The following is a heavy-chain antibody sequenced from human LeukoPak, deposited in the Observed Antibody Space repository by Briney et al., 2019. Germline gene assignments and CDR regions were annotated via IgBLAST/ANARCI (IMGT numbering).Heavy chain of an antibody. Sequence: SETLSLTCTVSGGSISNYYWSWIRQLPGKGLEWIGYIYYSGSTNYNPSLKSRVTISVDTSNNQFSLKLSSVTAADTAVYYCARSGSKVMTAINFWGQGTLVTVSS. CDR3: ARSGSKVMTAINF. CDR2: IYYSGST. D-gene: IGHD2-21*02. V-gene: IGHV4-59*01. CDR1: GGSISNYY. J-gene: IGHJ4*02.